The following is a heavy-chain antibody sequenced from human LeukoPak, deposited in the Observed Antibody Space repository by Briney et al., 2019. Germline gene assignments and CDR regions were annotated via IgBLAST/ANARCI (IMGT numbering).Heavy chain of an antibody. D-gene: IGHD3-3*01. V-gene: IGHV4-30-4*01. CDR3: ARDPEIWSGYYRSWYFDL. CDR2: IYYSGST. Sequence: PSETLSLTCTVSGGSISSGDYYWSWIRQPPGKGLEWIGYIYYSGSTYYNPSLKSRVTISVDTSKNQFSPKLSSVTAADTAVYYCARDPEIWSGYYRSWYFDLWGRGTLVTVSS. J-gene: IGHJ2*01. CDR1: GGSISSGDYY.